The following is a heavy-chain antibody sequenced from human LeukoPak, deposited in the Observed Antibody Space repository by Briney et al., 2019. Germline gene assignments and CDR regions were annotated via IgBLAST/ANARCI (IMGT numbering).Heavy chain of an antibody. CDR2: IYSSETT. CDR3: ARRNDFHI. CDR1: GGSITGYH. V-gene: IGHV4-4*08. J-gene: IGHJ3*02. Sequence: SETLSLTCTVSGGSITGYHWSWIRQPPGKGLEWIGYIYSSETTHYKPSLKSLVTISADTSKNQISLKLTSVTAADTAIYYCARRNDFHIWGQGTMVTVSS.